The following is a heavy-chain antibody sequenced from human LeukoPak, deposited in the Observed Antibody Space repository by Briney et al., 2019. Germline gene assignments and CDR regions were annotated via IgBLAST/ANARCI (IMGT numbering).Heavy chain of an antibody. J-gene: IGHJ5*02. CDR3: ARGIGSGSYGRFDP. CDR2: INPISGGT. D-gene: IGHD3-10*01. Sequence: GASVKVSCKASGYTFTGHYIHWVRQAPGQGLEWMGWINPISGGTNYAQSFQGRVTMTRDPSISTSYMELSRLTSDDTAVYYCARGIGSGSYGRFDPWGQGTLVTVSS. V-gene: IGHV1-2*02. CDR1: GYTFTGHY.